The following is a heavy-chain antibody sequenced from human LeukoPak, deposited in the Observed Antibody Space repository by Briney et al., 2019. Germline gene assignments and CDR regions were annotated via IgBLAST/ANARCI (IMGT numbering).Heavy chain of an antibody. J-gene: IGHJ4*02. CDR1: GFTVSSNY. Sequence: GGSLRLSCAASGFTVSSNYMDWVRQAPGKGLEWVSIIYSGGTTYYADSVKGRFTISRDNSKNTLFLQMNSLRAEDTAVYYCARGHWFAHLDYWGQGTLVTVSS. CDR2: IYSGGTT. D-gene: IGHD3-9*01. CDR3: ARGHWFAHLDY. V-gene: IGHV3-53*01.